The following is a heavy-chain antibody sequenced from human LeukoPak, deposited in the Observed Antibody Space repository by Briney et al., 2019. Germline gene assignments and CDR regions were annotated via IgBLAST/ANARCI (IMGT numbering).Heavy chain of an antibody. CDR2: MNPNSGNT. CDR1: GYTFTSYD. D-gene: IGHD4-17*01. V-gene: IGHV1-8*01. CDR3: ARGGDYGDFPSY. J-gene: IGHJ4*02. Sequence: ASVKVSCKASGYTFTSYDINWVRQATGQGLEWMGWMNPNSGNTGYAQKFQGRVTMTRNTTISTDYMELSSLRSEDTAVYYCARGGDYGDFPSYWGQGTLVTVSS.